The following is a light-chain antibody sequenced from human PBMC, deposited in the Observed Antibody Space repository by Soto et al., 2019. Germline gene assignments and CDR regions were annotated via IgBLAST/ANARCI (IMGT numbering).Light chain of an antibody. J-gene: IGLJ1*01. V-gene: IGLV1-40*01. CDR2: NNN. CDR3: QSYDSSLSGSYV. Sequence: QSVLTQPPSVSGAPGQRVAISCTGSSSNIGAGYDVHWYQRLPGTAPKDVIYNNNNRPSGVPDRFSGSKSGTSASLAITGLQAEDEADYYCQSYDSSLSGSYVFGTGTKVTVL. CDR1: SSNIGAGYD.